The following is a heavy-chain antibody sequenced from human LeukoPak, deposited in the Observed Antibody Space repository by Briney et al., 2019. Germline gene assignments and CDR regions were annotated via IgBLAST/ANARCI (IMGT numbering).Heavy chain of an antibody. CDR3: ARSRPSIAARRPQNNWIAP. Sequence: SETLSLTCAVYGGSFSGYYWSWIRQPPGKGLEWIGEINHSGSTNYNPSLKSRVTISVDTSKNQFSLELSSVTAADTAVYYCARSRPSIAARRPQNNWIAPWGQGSLVTVSS. CDR2: INHSGST. J-gene: IGHJ5*02. D-gene: IGHD6-6*01. CDR1: GGSFSGYY. V-gene: IGHV4-34*01.